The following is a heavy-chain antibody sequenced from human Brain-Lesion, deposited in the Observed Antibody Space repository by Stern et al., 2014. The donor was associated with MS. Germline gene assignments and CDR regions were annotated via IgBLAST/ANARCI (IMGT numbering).Heavy chain of an antibody. CDR3: ARDQRGITIFGVVTDYYYLGMDV. V-gene: IGHV1-2*02. CDR2: ITHTTGGP. CDR1: GYIFTGHY. J-gene: IGHJ6*02. Sequence: VQLVQSGAEVKKPGAPVKVSCKTSGYIFTGHYIHWVRQAPGQGLEWMAWITHTTGGPKYSQKFQGRVTMSRDTSISTAYVELSSLTSDDTAVYYCARDQRGITIFGVVTDYYYLGMDVWGQGTTVTVSS. D-gene: IGHD3-3*01.